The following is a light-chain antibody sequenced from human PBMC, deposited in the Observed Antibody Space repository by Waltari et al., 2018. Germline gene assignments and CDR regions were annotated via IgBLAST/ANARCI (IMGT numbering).Light chain of an antibody. CDR1: SGSLSTTSY. J-gene: IGLJ3*02. Sequence: QTVVTQEPSLSVSPGGTVTLTCALSSGSLSTTSYATWYQQTPGQAPRTLVYKANARSSGVPDSFSSSILGKTAVLTITGAQADDESDYYCAMYMGSGIWVFGGGTRLTVL. V-gene: IGLV8-61*01. CDR2: KAN. CDR3: AMYMGSGIWV.